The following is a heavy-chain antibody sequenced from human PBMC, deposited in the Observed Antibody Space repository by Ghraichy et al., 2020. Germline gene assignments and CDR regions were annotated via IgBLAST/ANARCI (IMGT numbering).Heavy chain of an antibody. Sequence: GGSLRLSCAASGFTFSIYDMHWVRQATGKGLEWVSAIGTAVDTYYPGSVKGRFTISRENAKNSLYFQMNSLRAGDTAVYYCARGYCSSTSCYGSYYYYGMDVWGQGTTVTVSS. D-gene: IGHD2-2*01. CDR2: IGTAVDT. CDR1: GFTFSIYD. CDR3: ARGYCSSTSCYGSYYYYGMDV. V-gene: IGHV3-13*01. J-gene: IGHJ6*02.